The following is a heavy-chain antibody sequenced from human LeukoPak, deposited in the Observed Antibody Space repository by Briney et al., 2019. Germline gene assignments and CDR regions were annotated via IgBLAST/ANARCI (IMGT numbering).Heavy chain of an antibody. CDR3: ARRNSGTWWSFDS. CDR2: IKDDGSQK. CDR1: GFTFSSYW. J-gene: IGHJ4*02. D-gene: IGHD2-15*01. V-gene: IGHV3-7*01. Sequence: GGSLRLSCEASGFTFSSYWMSWVRQAPGKGLEWVANIKDDGSQKNYIDSVKGRFTISRDNAEASLFLQMNSLSSEDTAVYYCARRNSGTWWSFDSWGQGILVTVSS.